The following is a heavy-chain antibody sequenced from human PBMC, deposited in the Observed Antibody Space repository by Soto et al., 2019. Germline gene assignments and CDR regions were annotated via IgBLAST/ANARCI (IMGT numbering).Heavy chain of an antibody. CDR3: ARGLGSAPGTCWFDP. D-gene: IGHD6-13*01. CDR2: INPSVGST. CDR1: GYTFTSYY. J-gene: IGHJ5*02. Sequence: ASVKVSCKASGYTFTSYYMHWVRQAPGQGLEWMGIINPSVGSTSYAQKFQGRVTMTRDXXXSXXXXXLXXLXXEDXAVYYCARGLGSAPGTCWFDPWGQGTLVTVS. V-gene: IGHV1-46*01.